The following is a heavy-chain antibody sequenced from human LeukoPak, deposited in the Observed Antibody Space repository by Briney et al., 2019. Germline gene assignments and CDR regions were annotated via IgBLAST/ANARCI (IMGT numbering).Heavy chain of an antibody. CDR3: ARRLDSSGYLSLDY. Sequence: PGGSLRLSCAASGFTFSSYSMNWVRQTPGKGLEWVSYISSSSSTIYYADSVKGRFTISRDNAKNSLYLQMNSLRAEDTAVYYCARRLDSSGYLSLDYWGQGTLVTVSS. J-gene: IGHJ4*02. D-gene: IGHD3-22*01. CDR1: GFTFSSYS. V-gene: IGHV3-48*01. CDR2: ISSSSSTI.